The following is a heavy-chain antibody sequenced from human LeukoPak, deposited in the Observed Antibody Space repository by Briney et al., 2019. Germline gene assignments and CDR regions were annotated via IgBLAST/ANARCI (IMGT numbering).Heavy chain of an antibody. V-gene: IGHV3-7*01. J-gene: IGHJ6*04. CDR1: GFTFSSYW. D-gene: IGHD3-10*02. CDR3: AELGITMIGGV. CDR2: IKLDGSER. Sequence: GGSLRLSCAASGFTFSSYWMSWVRQAPGKGLEWVTNIKLDGSERYYVDSVKGRFTISRDNAKNSLYLQMNSLRAEDTAVYYCAELGITMIGGVWGKGTTVTISS.